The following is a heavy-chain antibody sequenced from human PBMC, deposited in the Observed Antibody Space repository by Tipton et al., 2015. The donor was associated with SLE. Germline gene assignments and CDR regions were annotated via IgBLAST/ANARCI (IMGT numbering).Heavy chain of an antibody. Sequence: TLSLTCTVSGVSISSSSYYWGWIRQPPGKGLEWVANIFYSGSTYYNPSLKSRATISVDTTKNQFSLKLSSVTAADTAVYYCASPFAGAFDIWGQGTLVTVSS. V-gene: IGHV4-39*07. CDR1: GVSISSSSYY. D-gene: IGHD3-3*01. J-gene: IGHJ3*02. CDR3: ASPFAGAFDI. CDR2: IFYSGST.